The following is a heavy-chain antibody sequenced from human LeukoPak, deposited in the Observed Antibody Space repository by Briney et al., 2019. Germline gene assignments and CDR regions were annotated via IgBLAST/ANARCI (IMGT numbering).Heavy chain of an antibody. J-gene: IGHJ6*02. CDR2: ISYDGSNK. CDR3: ASGGWLLYYYYYYGMDV. D-gene: IGHD3-3*01. CDR1: GFTFSSYA. Sequence: GGSLRLSCAASGFTFSSYAMSWVRQAPGKGLEWVAVISYDGSNKYYADSVKGRFTISRDNSKNTLYLQMNSLRAEDTAVYYCASGGWLLYYYYYYGMDVWGQGITVTVSS. V-gene: IGHV3-30-3*01.